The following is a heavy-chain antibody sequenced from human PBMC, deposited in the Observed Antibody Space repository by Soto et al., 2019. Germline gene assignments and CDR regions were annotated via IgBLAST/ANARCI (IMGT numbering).Heavy chain of an antibody. CDR2: VSHSGRT. CDR1: VGSMRGYS. V-gene: IGHV4-59*13. Sequence: SETLSLTCKVSVGSMRGYSWSWIRQTPGEGLEWIGYVSHSGRTDYSPSLKNRVTISLDMSKNHFALHVNSVDPADTAVYYCARVAMENYHDMWSGSTSSALDVWGQGTTVTVSS. J-gene: IGHJ6*02. CDR3: ARVAMENYHDMWSGSTSSALDV. D-gene: IGHD3-3*01.